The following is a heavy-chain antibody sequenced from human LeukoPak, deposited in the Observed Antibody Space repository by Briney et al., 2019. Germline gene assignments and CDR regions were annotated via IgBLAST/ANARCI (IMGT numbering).Heavy chain of an antibody. CDR3: ARVEYCTKGVCINYDL. J-gene: IGHJ4*02. CDR2: INPNSGGK. D-gene: IGHD2-8*01. Sequence: ASVKVSCKASGYTFTGPYIHWMRQAPGQGPGWMGWINPNSGGKKYAQKFQGRVTVTRDTSTSTAYMELSGLRTDDTATYYCARVEYCTKGVCINYDLWGQGTLVTVSS. V-gene: IGHV1-2*02. CDR1: GYTFTGPY.